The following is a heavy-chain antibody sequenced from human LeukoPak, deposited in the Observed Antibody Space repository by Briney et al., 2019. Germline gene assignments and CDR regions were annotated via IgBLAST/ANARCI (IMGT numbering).Heavy chain of an antibody. CDR2: IDTDASKT. Sequence: GGSLRLSCAASGFTLSSYWMHWVRQVPGKGLVWVSRIDTDASKTNYADSVKGRFTISRDNAKNTLYLQMNSLRAEDTAVYYCWQGIAAAGTGGMDVWGQGTTVTVSS. D-gene: IGHD6-13*01. CDR1: GFTLSSYW. J-gene: IGHJ6*02. V-gene: IGHV3-74*01. CDR3: WQGIAAAGTGGMDV.